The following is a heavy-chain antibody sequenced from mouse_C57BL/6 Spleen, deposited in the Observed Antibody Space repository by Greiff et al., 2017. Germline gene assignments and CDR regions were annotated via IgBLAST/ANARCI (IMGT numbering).Heavy chain of an antibody. V-gene: IGHV1-82*01. CDR3: ARGRITTVVAEYFDY. CDR2: IYPGDGDT. CDR1: GYAFSSSW. J-gene: IGHJ2*01. D-gene: IGHD1-1*01. Sequence: VQLQQSGPELVKPGASVKISCKASGYAFSSSWMNWVKQRPGKGLEWIGRIYPGDGDTTYNGKFKGRATLSADKSASTAYMQLSSLTSEDSAVYFCARGRITTVVAEYFDYWGQGTTLTVSS.